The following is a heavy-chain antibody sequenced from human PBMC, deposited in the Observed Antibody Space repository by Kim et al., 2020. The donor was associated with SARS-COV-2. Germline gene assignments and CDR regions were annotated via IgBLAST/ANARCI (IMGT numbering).Heavy chain of an antibody. CDR2: ISSSSSYT. Sequence: GGSLRLSCAASGFTFSDYYMSWIRQAPGKGLEWVSSISSSSSYTNYADSVKGRFTISRDNAKNSLYLQMNSLRAEDTAVYYCARVGYDYVWGSYRDYYYYYGMDVWGQGTTVTVSS. CDR1: GFTFSDYY. V-gene: IGHV3-11*05. D-gene: IGHD3-16*02. J-gene: IGHJ6*02. CDR3: ARVGYDYVWGSYRDYYYYYGMDV.